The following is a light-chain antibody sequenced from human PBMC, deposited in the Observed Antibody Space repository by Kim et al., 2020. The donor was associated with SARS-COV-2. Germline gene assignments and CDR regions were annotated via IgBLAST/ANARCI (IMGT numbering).Light chain of an antibody. CDR2: YDT. V-gene: IGLV3-21*01. Sequence: PGETARITCGGSNGASYTVHWYQQKAGQAPILVMYYDTDRPSGIPERFSGSNSGNTATLTIKRVEAGDEADYYCQVYDTSSDHVVFGGGTQLTVL. J-gene: IGLJ3*02. CDR3: QVYDTSSDHVV. CDR1: NGASYT.